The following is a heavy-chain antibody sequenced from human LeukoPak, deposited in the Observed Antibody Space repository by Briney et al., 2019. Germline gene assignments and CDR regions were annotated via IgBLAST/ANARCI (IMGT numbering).Heavy chain of an antibody. CDR1: GFTFDNYA. CDR2: ISGGGGVA. J-gene: IGHJ4*02. Sequence: GGSLRLSCAASGFTFDNYAMNWVRQAPGKGLEWVSTISGGGGVACHADSVKGRFTISRDNSKNTLYLQMNSLRAEDTAVYYCARNWGFDSWGQGTLVTVSS. V-gene: IGHV3-23*01. D-gene: IGHD7-27*01. CDR3: ARNWGFDS.